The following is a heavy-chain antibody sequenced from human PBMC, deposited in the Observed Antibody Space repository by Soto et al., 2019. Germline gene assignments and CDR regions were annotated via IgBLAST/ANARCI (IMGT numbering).Heavy chain of an antibody. CDR2: IKSETDGGAT. J-gene: IGHJ4*02. V-gene: IGHV3-15*07. CDR3: WTDGGSGGQWPDY. CDR1: GFTFSNAW. D-gene: IGHD6-19*01. Sequence: EVQLVQSGGGLVKPGESLRLSCAVSGFTFSNAWMGWVRQAPGKGLEWVGRIKSETDGGATDYAAPVRGRFTISRDDSRDTRYLQLDRLKTEDTGVYCCWTDGGSGGQWPDYWGQGTQVTVSS.